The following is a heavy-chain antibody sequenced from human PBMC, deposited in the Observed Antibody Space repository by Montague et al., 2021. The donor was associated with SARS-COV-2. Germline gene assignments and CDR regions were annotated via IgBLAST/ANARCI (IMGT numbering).Heavy chain of an antibody. CDR3: VRAGGFHNRPPV. CDR1: GDSIITTDC. J-gene: IGHJ4*02. Sequence: SETLSLTCAVSGDSIITTDCWSWVRQPPGKGLVWIGEIYHGASTNYNPSPKSRVTMSVDRSKNQVSLELYSVTAADTALYYCVRAGGFHNRPPVWGQGALVIVSS. CDR2: IYHGAST. V-gene: IGHV4-4*02. D-gene: IGHD4-23*01.